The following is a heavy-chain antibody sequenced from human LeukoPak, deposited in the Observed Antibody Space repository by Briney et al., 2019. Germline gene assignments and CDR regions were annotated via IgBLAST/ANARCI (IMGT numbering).Heavy chain of an antibody. CDR3: ATYKQELAFDS. J-gene: IGHJ4*02. D-gene: IGHD6-13*01. CDR1: GGSINNYY. Sequence: SETLSLTRSVSGGSINNYYWTWIRHPAARGREGIGRIYTDGSTNYNPSLKSRVTMSVDTTKKEFSLKLNSVTAADTAIYYCATYKQELAFDSWGQGTLVTVSS. CDR2: IYTDGST. V-gene: IGHV4-4*07.